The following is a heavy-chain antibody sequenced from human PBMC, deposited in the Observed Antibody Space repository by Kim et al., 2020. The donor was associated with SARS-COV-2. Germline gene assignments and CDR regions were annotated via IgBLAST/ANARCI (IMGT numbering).Heavy chain of an antibody. CDR3: AKAGLRFLYYFDY. J-gene: IGHJ4*02. D-gene: IGHD2-15*01. Sequence: GGSLRLSCTGSAFTFSNYAMNWVRQAPGKGLEWVSAISTSSGNTYYADSVKDHFTISRDNSKNMLYLQMNGLRAEDTAVYYCAKAGLRFLYYFDYWGQGTLVTVSS. CDR1: AFTFSNYA. V-gene: IGHV3-23*01. CDR2: ISTSSGNT.